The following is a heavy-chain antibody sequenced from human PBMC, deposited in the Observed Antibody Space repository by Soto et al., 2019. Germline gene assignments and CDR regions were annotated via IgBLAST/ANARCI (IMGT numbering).Heavy chain of an antibody. CDR3: VRSKGGYSYGTPFDY. CDR1: GFTFSTYA. CDR2: ITGSGGST. J-gene: IGHJ4*02. D-gene: IGHD5-18*01. Sequence: GGSLRLSCAASGFTFSTYAMIWVRQAPGKGLEWVSVITGSGGSTYYADSVKGRFTISRDTSENSLYLQMNSLRPEDTALYYCVRSKGGYSYGTPFDYWGQGTLVTVSS. V-gene: IGHV3-23*01.